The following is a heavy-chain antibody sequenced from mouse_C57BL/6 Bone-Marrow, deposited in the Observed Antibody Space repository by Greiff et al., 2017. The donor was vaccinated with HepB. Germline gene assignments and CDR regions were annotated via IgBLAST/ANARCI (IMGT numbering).Heavy chain of an antibody. D-gene: IGHD1-1*01. J-gene: IGHJ1*03. Sequence: QVQLQQPGAELVKPGASVKLSCEASGYTFTSYWMQWVKQRPGQGLEWIGEIDPSDSYTNYNQKFKGKATLTVDTSSSTAYMQLSSLTSEDSAVYYCAAITTVVAPRYFDVWGTGTTVTVSS. CDR3: AAITTVVAPRYFDV. CDR2: IDPSDSYT. V-gene: IGHV1-50*01. CDR1: GYTFTSYW.